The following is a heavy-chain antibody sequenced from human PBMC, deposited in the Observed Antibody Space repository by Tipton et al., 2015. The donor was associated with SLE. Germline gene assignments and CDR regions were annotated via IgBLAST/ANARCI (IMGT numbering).Heavy chain of an antibody. V-gene: IGHV4-59*08. Sequence: LRLSCTVSGGSISSYYWSWIRQPPGKGLEWIGYIYYSGSTNYNPSLQSRVTISVDTSKNQFSLKLSSVTAADTAVYYCARHPWSAVVYWYFDLWGRGTLVTVSS. J-gene: IGHJ2*01. CDR3: ARHPWSAVVYWYFDL. CDR2: IYYSGST. CDR1: GGSISSYY. D-gene: IGHD2-15*01.